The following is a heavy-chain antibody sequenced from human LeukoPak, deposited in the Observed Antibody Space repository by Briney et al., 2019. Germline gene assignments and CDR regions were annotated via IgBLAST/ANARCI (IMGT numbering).Heavy chain of an antibody. D-gene: IGHD3-9*01. Sequence: PGGSLRLSCAASGFTFSSYEMNWVRQAPGKGLEWVSYISSSGSTIYYADSVKGRFTISRDNAKDSLYLQMNSLRAEDTAVYYCARGGPYYDILTGYYIEGRPFDYWGQGTLVTVSS. V-gene: IGHV3-48*03. J-gene: IGHJ4*02. CDR2: ISSSGSTI. CDR1: GFTFSSYE. CDR3: ARGGPYYDILTGYYIEGRPFDY.